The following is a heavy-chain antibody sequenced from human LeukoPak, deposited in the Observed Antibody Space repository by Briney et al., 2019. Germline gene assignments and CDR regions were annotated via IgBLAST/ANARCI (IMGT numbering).Heavy chain of an antibody. D-gene: IGHD6-13*01. Sequence: GGSLRLSCAASGFTFSNYDIHWVRQPPGKGLEWVAVIWYDGTNKYYADSVKGRFTISRDNSKDTLYLQMNSLRAEDTAVYYCARDSAAVGRGGFDYWGQGTLVTVSS. V-gene: IGHV3-33*01. CDR2: IWYDGTNK. CDR3: ARDSAAVGRGGFDY. J-gene: IGHJ4*02. CDR1: GFTFSNYD.